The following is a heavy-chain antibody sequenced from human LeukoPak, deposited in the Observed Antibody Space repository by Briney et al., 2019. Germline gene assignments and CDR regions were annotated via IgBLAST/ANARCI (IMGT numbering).Heavy chain of an antibody. V-gene: IGHV3-30*18. D-gene: IGHD4-17*01. CDR1: GFSFISYG. J-gene: IGHJ4*02. Sequence: PGGSLRLSCAASGFSFISYGMHWVRQAPGKGLEWVGVISDDGRNKNYADSVKGRFTISRDNSKDTLYLQMNSLGDEDTAVYYCAKRPSDYGDYVTYFDYWGQGTLVTVSS. CDR3: AKRPSDYGDYVTYFDY. CDR2: ISDDGRNK.